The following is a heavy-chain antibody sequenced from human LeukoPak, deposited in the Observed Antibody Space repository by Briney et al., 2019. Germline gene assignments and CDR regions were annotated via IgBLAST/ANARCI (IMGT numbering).Heavy chain of an antibody. CDR1: GFTVSTNY. J-gene: IGHJ4*02. CDR3: ARYDYGRSGFDY. Sequence: PGGSLRLSCAASGFTVSTNYMTWVRQAPGKGLEWVSVIYSGGTTYYADSVKGRFSISRDNSKNTLYLQTNSLRAEDTAVYYCARYDYGRSGFDYWGQGTLVTVSS. D-gene: IGHD5-12*01. V-gene: IGHV3-66*01. CDR2: IYSGGTT.